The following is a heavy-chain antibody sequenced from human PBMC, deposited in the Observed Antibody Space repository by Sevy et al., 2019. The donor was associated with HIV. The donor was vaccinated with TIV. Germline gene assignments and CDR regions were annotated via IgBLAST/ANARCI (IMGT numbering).Heavy chain of an antibody. CDR2: ISSSISTI. V-gene: IGHV3-48*02. CDR3: ASDGVGATVGAFDI. J-gene: IGHJ3*02. CDR1: GFTLSSYT. Sequence: GGSRRPSWAASGFTLSSYTMNWVRQPPGKGRGWVSYISSSISTIYYADSVKGRFTISRDNAKNSLYLQMNSLRDEDTAVYYCASDGVGATVGAFDIWGQGTMVTVSS. D-gene: IGHD1-26*01.